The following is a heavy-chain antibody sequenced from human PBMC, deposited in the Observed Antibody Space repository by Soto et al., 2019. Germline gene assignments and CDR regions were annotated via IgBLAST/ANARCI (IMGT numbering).Heavy chain of an antibody. Sequence: GASVKVSCKASGGTFSSYAISWVRQAPGQGLEWMGGITPIFGTANYAQKFQGRVTITADESTSTAYMELSSLRSEDTAVYYCAREMLVRYQLPNDAFDIWGQGTMVTVSS. V-gene: IGHV1-69*13. D-gene: IGHD2-2*01. CDR3: AREMLVRYQLPNDAFDI. J-gene: IGHJ3*02. CDR2: ITPIFGTA. CDR1: GGTFSSYA.